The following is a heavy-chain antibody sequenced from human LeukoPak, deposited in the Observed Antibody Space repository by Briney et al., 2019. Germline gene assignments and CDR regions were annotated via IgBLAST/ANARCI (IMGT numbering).Heavy chain of an antibody. CDR1: GFTFSSYE. J-gene: IGHJ2*01. D-gene: IGHD4-17*01. V-gene: IGHV3-48*03. Sequence: GGSLRLSCAASGFTFSSYEMNWVRQAPGKGLEWVSYISSSGSTIYYADSVKGRFTISRDNAKNSLYLQMNSLRAEDTAVYYCARGAVTSWYFDLWGRGTLVTVSS. CDR2: ISSSGSTI. CDR3: ARGAVTSWYFDL.